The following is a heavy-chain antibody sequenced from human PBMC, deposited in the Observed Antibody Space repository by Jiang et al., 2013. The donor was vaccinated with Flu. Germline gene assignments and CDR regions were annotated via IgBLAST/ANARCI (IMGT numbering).Heavy chain of an antibody. CDR2: IYTSGST. V-gene: IGHV4-4*07. J-gene: IGHJ6*02. Sequence: GPGLVKPSETLSLTCTVSGGSISSYYWNWIRQPAGKGLEWIGRIYTSGSTNYNPSLKSRVTMSVDTSKNQFSLKLSSVTAADTAVYYCARDWSYQLLYEADYYYGMDVWGQGTTVTVSS. CDR1: GGSISSYY. D-gene: IGHD2-2*02. CDR3: ARDWSYQLLYEADYYYGMDV.